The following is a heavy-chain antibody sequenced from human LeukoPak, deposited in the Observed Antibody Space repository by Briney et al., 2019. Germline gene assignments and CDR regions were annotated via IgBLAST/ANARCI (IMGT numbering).Heavy chain of an antibody. CDR1: GFTFSSYA. CDR3: ARIARPGSEDY. Sequence: SGGSLRLSCAASGFTFSSYAMSWVRQAPGKGLEWVSSISGSGDNTHYADSVRGRFTIPRDNSKNTLYLQMNSLRAEDTAVYYCARIARPGSEDYWGQGTLVTVSS. D-gene: IGHD3-10*01. CDR2: ISGSGDNT. J-gene: IGHJ4*02. V-gene: IGHV3-23*01.